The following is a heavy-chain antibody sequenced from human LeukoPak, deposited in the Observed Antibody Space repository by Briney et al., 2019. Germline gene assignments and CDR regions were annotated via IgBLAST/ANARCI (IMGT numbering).Heavy chain of an antibody. Sequence: GGSLRLSCAASGFTFSSYDMHWVRQATGKGLEWVSAIGTAGDTYYPGSVKGRFTISRENAKNSLYLQMNSLRAGDTAVYYCARELSEKAAATTYYYYGMDVWGQGTTVTVSS. J-gene: IGHJ6*02. D-gene: IGHD2-15*01. V-gene: IGHV3-13*01. CDR2: IGTAGDT. CDR3: ARELSEKAAATTYYYYGMDV. CDR1: GFTFSSYD.